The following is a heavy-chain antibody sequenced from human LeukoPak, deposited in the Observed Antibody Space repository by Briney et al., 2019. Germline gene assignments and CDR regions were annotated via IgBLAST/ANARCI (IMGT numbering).Heavy chain of an antibody. D-gene: IGHD3-22*01. CDR2: INTNTGNP. CDR3: ARIRQEGVVGIGYYYGMDV. Sequence: ASVKVSCKASGYTFTSYAMNWVRQAPGRGLEWMGWINTNTGNPTYAQGFTGRFVFSLDTSVSTAYLQISSLKAEDTAVYYCARIRQEGVVGIGYYYGMDVWGQGTTVTVSS. CDR1: GYTFTSYA. V-gene: IGHV7-4-1*02. J-gene: IGHJ6*02.